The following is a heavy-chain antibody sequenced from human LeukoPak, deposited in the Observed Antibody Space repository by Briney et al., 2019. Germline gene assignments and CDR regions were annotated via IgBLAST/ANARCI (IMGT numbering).Heavy chain of an antibody. V-gene: IGHV3-74*01. CDR2: INTDGTVT. J-gene: IGHJ4*02. CDR1: GFTFSRYW. D-gene: IGHD6-19*01. Sequence: GGSRRLSCAASGFTFSRYWMLWVRQAPGKGLESVSRINTDGTVTTYGDSVKGRFTVSRDNADNTMFLQMNSVRDEDTAVYYCATKQWLAPPPDSWGQGTPVTVSS. CDR3: ATKQWLAPPPDS.